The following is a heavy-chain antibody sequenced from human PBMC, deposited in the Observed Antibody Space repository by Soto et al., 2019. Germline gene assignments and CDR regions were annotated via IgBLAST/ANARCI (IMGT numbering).Heavy chain of an antibody. CDR3: AKRPLTAAGFDY. CDR1: GFTFSNYA. CDR2: ITGSGGGT. V-gene: IGHV3-23*01. D-gene: IGHD6-13*01. Sequence: PGGSLRLSCAASGFTFSNYAMTWVRQAPGKGLEWVSVITGSGGGTYFVDSVKGRFTISRDSSKNTVYLQMNSLRAEDTAVYYCAKRPLTAAGFDYWGQGTLVTVSS. J-gene: IGHJ4*02.